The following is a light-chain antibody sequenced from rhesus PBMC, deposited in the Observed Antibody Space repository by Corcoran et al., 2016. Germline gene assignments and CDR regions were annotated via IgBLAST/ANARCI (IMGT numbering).Light chain of an antibody. CDR2: QAF. J-gene: IGKJ3*01. V-gene: IGKV1-22*01. Sequence: DIQMTQSPSSLSASVGDTVTTTRRASQSISNWLDWYQKKPGKAPNLLIYQAFILHSGVPSRFRGSGSGTDFTLTISGLQPEDFATYYCLQYNSSPFTFGPGTKVDMK. CDR3: LQYNSSPFT. CDR1: QSISNW.